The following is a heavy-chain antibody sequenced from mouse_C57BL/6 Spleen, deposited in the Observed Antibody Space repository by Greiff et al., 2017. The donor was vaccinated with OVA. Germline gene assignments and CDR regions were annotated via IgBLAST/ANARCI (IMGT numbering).Heavy chain of an antibody. CDR2: IDPEDGET. D-gene: IGHD3-2*02. V-gene: IGHV14-2*01. CDR3: STLDSSGYGY. CDR1: GFTITDYY. Sequence: EVKLVESGAELVKPGASVKLSCTASGFTITDYYMHWVKQRTEQGLEWIGRIDPEDGETKYAPKFQGKATITADTSSNTAYLQLSSLTSEDTAVYYCSTLDSSGYGYWGQGTTLTVSS. J-gene: IGHJ2*01.